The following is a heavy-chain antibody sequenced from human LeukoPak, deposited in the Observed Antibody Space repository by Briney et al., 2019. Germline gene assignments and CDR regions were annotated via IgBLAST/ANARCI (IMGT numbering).Heavy chain of an antibody. CDR2: ISGSGGST. Sequence: PGWSLRLSCAASGFTFSSYAMSWVRQAPGKGLEWVSAISGSGGSTYYADSVKGRFTISRDNSKNTLYLQMNSLRAEDTAVYYCAKDWTYYYDSSGYYDYWGQGTLVTVSS. CDR1: GFTFSSYA. CDR3: AKDWTYYYDSSGYYDY. D-gene: IGHD3-22*01. J-gene: IGHJ4*02. V-gene: IGHV3-23*01.